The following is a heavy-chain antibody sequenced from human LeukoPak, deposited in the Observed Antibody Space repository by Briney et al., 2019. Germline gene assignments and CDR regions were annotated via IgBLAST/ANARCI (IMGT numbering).Heavy chain of an antibody. CDR2: IYYSGRT. V-gene: IGHV4-31*03. J-gene: IGHJ4*02. Sequence: SETLSLTRTVSGGSITSRGYYWNWIRQHPGKGLEWIVYIYYSGRTHYKPSLKSRVTISLDTSNNQFSPMLTSVTAADTAVYYCARLSSRWYFSPDYWGQGTLVTVS. D-gene: IGHD6-19*01. CDR1: GGSITSRGYY. CDR3: ARLSSRWYFSPDY.